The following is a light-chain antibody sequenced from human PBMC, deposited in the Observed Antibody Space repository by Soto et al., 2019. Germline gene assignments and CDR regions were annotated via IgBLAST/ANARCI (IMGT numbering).Light chain of an antibody. CDR2: LGS. J-gene: IGKJ1*01. V-gene: IGKV2-28*01. Sequence: DIVMTQSPLSLPVTPGEPASISCRSSQSLLDSNGYNYLDWYLQKPGQSPQLLIYLGSNRASGVTDRFSGSVSGTDFTLKISRVEAEDVGVYYCMEALQTWTFGQGTKVEIK. CDR3: MEALQTWT. CDR1: QSLLDSNGYNY.